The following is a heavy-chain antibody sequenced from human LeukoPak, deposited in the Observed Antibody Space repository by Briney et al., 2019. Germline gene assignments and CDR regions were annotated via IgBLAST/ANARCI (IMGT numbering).Heavy chain of an antibody. V-gene: IGHV3-74*01. CDR1: GFTLSSYW. CDR3: TRDWRNGGMDV. CDR2: ADGDGGTT. D-gene: IGHD3-3*01. J-gene: IGHJ6*02. Sequence: GGSLRLSCAASGFTLSSYWMHWVRQAPGKGLAWVSDADGDGGTTTYADSVKGRFTISRDNAKNTLYLQMNSLKAEDTAVYYCTRDWRNGGMDVWGQGTTVTVSS.